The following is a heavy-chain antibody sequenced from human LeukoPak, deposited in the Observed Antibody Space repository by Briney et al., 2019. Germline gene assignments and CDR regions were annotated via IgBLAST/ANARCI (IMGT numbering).Heavy chain of an antibody. Sequence: ASVKVSCKTSGYTFSNYGVSWVRQAPGQGLERMGWISAYNNNTNYAQKFQGRLTMTTDTSTSTAYMELRSLRSDDTAVYYCARGARISSSWYSSVWGQGTLITVS. D-gene: IGHD2-2*01. CDR3: ARGARISSSWYSSV. V-gene: IGHV1-18*01. J-gene: IGHJ4*02. CDR2: ISAYNNNT. CDR1: GYTFSNYG.